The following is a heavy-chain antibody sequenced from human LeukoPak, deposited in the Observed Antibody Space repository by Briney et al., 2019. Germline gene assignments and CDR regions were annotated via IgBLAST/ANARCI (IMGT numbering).Heavy chain of an antibody. CDR3: ARLYRSSTSCLFDY. Sequence: GGSLRLSCAASGFTFSNYAMHWVRQAPGKGLEYVSAISSNGGSTYYANSVKGRFTISRDNSKNTLYLQMGSLRAEDMAVYYCARLYRSSTSCLFDYWGQGTLVTVSS. CDR2: ISSNGGST. CDR1: GFTFSNYA. J-gene: IGHJ4*02. V-gene: IGHV3-64*01. D-gene: IGHD2-2*01.